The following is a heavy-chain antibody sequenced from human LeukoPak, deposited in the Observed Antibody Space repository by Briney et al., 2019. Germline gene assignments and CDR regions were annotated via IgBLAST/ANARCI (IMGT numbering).Heavy chain of an antibody. D-gene: IGHD3-9*01. CDR1: GYTFTSYG. CDR3: ARNSDDILTGSPIGWFDP. Sequence: ASVKVSCKASGYTFTSYGISWVRQAPGQGLEWMGWISAYNGNTNYAQKLQGRVTMTTDTSTSTAYMELRSLRSDDTAVYYCARNSDDILTGSPIGWFDPWGQGTLVTGSS. J-gene: IGHJ5*02. CDR2: ISAYNGNT. V-gene: IGHV1-18*01.